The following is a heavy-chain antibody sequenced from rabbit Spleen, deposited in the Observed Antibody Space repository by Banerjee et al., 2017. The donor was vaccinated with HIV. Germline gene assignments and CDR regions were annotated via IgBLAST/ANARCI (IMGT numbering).Heavy chain of an antibody. D-gene: IGHD1-1*01. CDR3: ARDSSSSFSSYGMDL. Sequence: QSLEESGGGLVKPGASLTLTCKASGFSFISGYDMCWVRQAPGKGLEWIACIDAGSSGFTYFATWAKGRFTCSKTSSTTVTLQMTRLTAADTATYFCARDSSSSFSSYGMDLWGPGTLVTVS. J-gene: IGHJ6*01. CDR1: GFSFISGYD. CDR2: IDAGSSGFT. V-gene: IGHV1S40*01.